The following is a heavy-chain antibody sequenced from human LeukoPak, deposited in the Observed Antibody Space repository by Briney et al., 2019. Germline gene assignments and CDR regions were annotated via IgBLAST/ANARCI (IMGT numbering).Heavy chain of an antibody. D-gene: IGHD6-19*01. CDR3: ARAAVAGTWFDY. V-gene: IGHV1-2*04. CDR2: INPNSGGT. CDR1: GYTVTGYY. J-gene: IGHJ4*02. Sequence: ASVKVSCKASGYTVTGYYMHWVRQAPGQGLEWMGWINPNSGGTNYAQKFQGWVTMTRDTSISTAYMELSRLRSDDTAVYYCARAAVAGTWFDYWGQGTLVTVSS.